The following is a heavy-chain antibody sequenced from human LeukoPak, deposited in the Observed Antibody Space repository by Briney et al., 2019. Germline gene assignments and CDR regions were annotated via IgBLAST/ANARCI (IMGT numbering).Heavy chain of an antibody. D-gene: IGHD3-3*01. CDR1: GFTFSSYA. V-gene: IGHV3-23*01. Sequence: PGGSLRLSCAASGFTFSSYAMSWVRQAPGKGLEWVSAISGSGGSTYYADSVKGRFTISRDNSKNTLYLQMNSLRAEDTAVYYCAKDLRYDFWSGYPPPSKYYYYGMDVWGQGTTVTVSS. CDR3: AKDLRYDFWSGYPPPSKYYYYGMDV. CDR2: ISGSGGST. J-gene: IGHJ6*02.